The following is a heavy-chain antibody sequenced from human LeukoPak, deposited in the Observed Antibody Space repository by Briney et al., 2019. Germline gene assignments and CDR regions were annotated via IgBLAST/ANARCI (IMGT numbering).Heavy chain of an antibody. V-gene: IGHV3-30*18. CDR1: GFTFSSYG. J-gene: IGHJ4*02. CDR3: AKDPERDYDVLISTYFDY. CDR2: ISYDGSKK. D-gene: IGHD3-9*01. Sequence: GGSLRLPCAASGFTFSSYGMHWVRQAPGKGLEWVAVISYDGSKKYYADSVKGRFTISRDNSKNTLYLQMHSLRAEDTAVYYCAKDPERDYDVLISTYFDYWGQGTLVSVSS.